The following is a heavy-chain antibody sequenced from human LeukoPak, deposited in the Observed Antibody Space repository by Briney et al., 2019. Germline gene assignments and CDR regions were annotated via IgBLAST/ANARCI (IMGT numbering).Heavy chain of an antibody. CDR1: GYTFTSYG. CDR2: ISAYNGNT. Sequence: ASVKVSCKASGYTFTSYGFSWVRQAPGQGLEWMGWISAYNGNTNYAQKLQGRVTMTADTSTSTVYMELRSLRSDDTAVCYCAREDCFNGVCYGGDYWGQGTLVTVSS. CDR3: AREDCFNGVCYGGDY. D-gene: IGHD2-8*01. V-gene: IGHV1-18*01. J-gene: IGHJ4*02.